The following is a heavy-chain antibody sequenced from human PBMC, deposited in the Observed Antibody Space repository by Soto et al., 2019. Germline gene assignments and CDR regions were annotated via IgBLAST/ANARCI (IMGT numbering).Heavy chain of an antibody. D-gene: IGHD3-3*01. CDR2: INAGNGNT. Sequence: QVQLVQSGAEVKKPGASVKVSCKASGYTFTSYAMHWVRQAPGQRLEWMGWINAGNGNTKYSQKFQGRVTITRDTSASTADMELSSLRSEDTAVYYCARERITIFGVVTHAFDIWGQGTMVTVSS. J-gene: IGHJ3*02. V-gene: IGHV1-3*01. CDR1: GYTFTSYA. CDR3: ARERITIFGVVTHAFDI.